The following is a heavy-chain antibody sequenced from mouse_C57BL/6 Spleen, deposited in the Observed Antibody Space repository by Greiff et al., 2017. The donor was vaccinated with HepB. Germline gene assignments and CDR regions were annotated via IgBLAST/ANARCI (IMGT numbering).Heavy chain of an antibody. CDR3: AVYYYGSQFDY. V-gene: IGHV1-26*01. D-gene: IGHD1-1*01. J-gene: IGHJ2*01. CDR2: INPNNGGT. CDR1: GYTFTDYY. Sequence: VQLQQSGPELVKPGASVKISCKASGYTFTDYYMNWVKQSHGKSLEWIGDINPNNGGTSYNQKFKGKATLTVDKSSSTAYMELRSLTSEDSAVYYCAVYYYGSQFDYWGQGTTLTVSS.